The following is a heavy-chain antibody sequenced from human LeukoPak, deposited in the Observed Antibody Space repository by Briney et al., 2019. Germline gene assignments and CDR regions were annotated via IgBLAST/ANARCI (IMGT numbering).Heavy chain of an antibody. D-gene: IGHD6-6*01. CDR2: VYYTGST. CDR3: ARHFAYSSSSYFDY. V-gene: IGHV4-59*08. J-gene: IGHJ4*02. CDR1: GGSVSNYY. Sequence: SETLSLTCSVFGGSVSNYYWSWIRQPPGKGLEWIGYVYYTGSTNYNPSLKSRVTMFEDKSKNQFSLRLYSVTVADTAVYYCARHFAYSSSSYFDYWGQGSLVTVSS.